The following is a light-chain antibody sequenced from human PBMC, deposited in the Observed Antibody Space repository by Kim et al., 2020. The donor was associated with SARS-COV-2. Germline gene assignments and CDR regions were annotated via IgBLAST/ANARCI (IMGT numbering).Light chain of an antibody. Sequence: GKKVTIYCTRSGGSIASNYVQWYQLRPGSSPTTVIYEDNQRPSGVPDRFSGAIDSSSNAASLTISGLKTEDEADYYCQSYDSSNVVFGGGTKLTVL. V-gene: IGLV6-57*01. CDR1: GGSIASNY. CDR2: EDN. CDR3: QSYDSSNVV. J-gene: IGLJ2*01.